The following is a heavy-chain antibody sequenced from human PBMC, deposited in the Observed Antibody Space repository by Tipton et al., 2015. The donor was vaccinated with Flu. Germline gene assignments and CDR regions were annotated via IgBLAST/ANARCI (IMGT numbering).Heavy chain of an antibody. J-gene: IGHJ5*02. CDR3: ARFAGGP. D-gene: IGHD3-16*01. CDR1: GFSVSDHH. Sequence: GSLRLSCSASGFSVSDHHMDWVRQTPGKGLEWVAHINQSGSEKGYVDSVKGRFTISRDNAKNSLYLQMNSLRVEDTAFYYCARFAGGPWGQGTLVTVSS. V-gene: IGHV3-7*01. CDR2: INQSGSEK.